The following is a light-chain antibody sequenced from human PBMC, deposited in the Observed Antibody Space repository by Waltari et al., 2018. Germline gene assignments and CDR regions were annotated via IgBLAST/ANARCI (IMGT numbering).Light chain of an antibody. CDR3: QQYGSLPRT. V-gene: IGKV3-20*01. CDR2: GAS. J-gene: IGKJ1*01. CDR1: QSVSSSY. Sequence: EIVLTQSPGTLSLSPGERATLSCRASQSVSSSYLAWYQQKPGQAPRLLIYGASSRSTGIPDRFSGSGSGTDFSLTISRLEPEDFAVYYCQQYGSLPRTFGQGTTVEIK.